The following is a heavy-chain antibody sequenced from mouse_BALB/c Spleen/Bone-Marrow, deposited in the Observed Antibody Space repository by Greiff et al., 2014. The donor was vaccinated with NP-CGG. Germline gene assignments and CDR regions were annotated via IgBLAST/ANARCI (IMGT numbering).Heavy chain of an antibody. D-gene: IGHD1-2*01. CDR3: ARITTATGAMDY. CDR1: GFSLTSYG. V-gene: IGHV2-9*02. J-gene: IGHJ4*01. CDR2: IWADGST. Sequence: VKLMESGPGLVAHSQSLSISCTVSGFSLTSYGVHWVRQPPGKGLEWLGVIWADGSTNYNSALMSRLSISKDNSKSQVFLKMNSLQTDDTAMYYCARITTATGAMDYWGQGTSVTVSS.